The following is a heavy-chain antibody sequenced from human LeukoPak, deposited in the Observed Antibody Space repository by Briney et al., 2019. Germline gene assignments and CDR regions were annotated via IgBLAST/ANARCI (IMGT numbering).Heavy chain of an antibody. CDR1: GGTFSSYA. V-gene: IGHV1-69*04. CDR3: ARFGAAAGARPLEDY. CDR2: IIPILGIA. J-gene: IGHJ4*02. D-gene: IGHD6-13*01. Sequence: SVKVSCKASGGTFSSYAISWVRQAPGQGLEWMGRIIPILGIANYAQKFQGRVTITADKSTSTAYMELSSLRSEDTAVYYCARFGAAAGARPLEDYWGQGTLVTVSS.